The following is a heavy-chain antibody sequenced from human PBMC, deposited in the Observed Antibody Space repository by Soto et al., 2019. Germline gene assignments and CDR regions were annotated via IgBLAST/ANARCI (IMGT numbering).Heavy chain of an antibody. J-gene: IGHJ4*02. Sequence: SETLSLTCTVSGGSISSYYWSWIRQPPGKGLEWIGYIYYSGSTIYNPSLKSRVTISVDTSKNQFSLKLSSVTAADTAVYYCARARYDSSGYYYFDYWGQGTLVTVSS. V-gene: IGHV4-59*01. D-gene: IGHD3-22*01. CDR3: ARARYDSSGYYYFDY. CDR1: GGSISSYY. CDR2: IYYSGST.